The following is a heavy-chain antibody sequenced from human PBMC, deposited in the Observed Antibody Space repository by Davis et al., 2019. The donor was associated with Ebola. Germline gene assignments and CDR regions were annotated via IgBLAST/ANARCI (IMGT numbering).Heavy chain of an antibody. CDR1: GGSISSNYW. Sequence: MPSETLSLTCAVSGGSISSNYWWTWVRQPPGKGLEWIGEVYHSESTNYNPSLKSRVTISVDTSNNQFSLSLNSVTAADTAIYYCVAPHLTYNSGWHYLDYWGQGVLVTVSS. J-gene: IGHJ4*02. CDR3: VAPHLTYNSGWHYLDY. CDR2: VYHSEST. D-gene: IGHD5-12*01. V-gene: IGHV4-4*02.